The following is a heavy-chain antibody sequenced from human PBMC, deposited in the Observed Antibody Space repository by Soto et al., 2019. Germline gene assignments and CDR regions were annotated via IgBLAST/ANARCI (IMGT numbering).Heavy chain of an antibody. CDR1: GGSISSDDFF. CDR2: IYHSGTT. J-gene: IGHJ6*02. D-gene: IGHD3-10*01. CDR3: ARDEDPGSGLSGGMDV. V-gene: IGHV4-31*03. Sequence: QVQLQESGPGLVKPSETLSLSCNVSGGSISSDDFFWSWVRQHPARGLEWIGYIYHSGTTYYNPSLQSRITISVDTSKNQFSLKLRSVTAADTAVYFCARDEDPGSGLSGGMDVWGQGTEVTVS.